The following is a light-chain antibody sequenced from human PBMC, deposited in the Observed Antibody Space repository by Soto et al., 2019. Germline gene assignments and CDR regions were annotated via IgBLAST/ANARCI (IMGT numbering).Light chain of an antibody. CDR3: SSYTSSSNLV. CDR1: RSDVGGYNY. J-gene: IGLJ3*02. V-gene: IGLV2-14*01. CDR2: DVS. Sequence: QSALTQPASVAGSPGQSSTISCPGTRSDVGGYNYVSWYQQHPGKAPKLMIYDVSNRPSGVSNRFSGSKSGNTASLTISGLQADAEAEYYCSSYTSSSNLVFGGGTKLTVL.